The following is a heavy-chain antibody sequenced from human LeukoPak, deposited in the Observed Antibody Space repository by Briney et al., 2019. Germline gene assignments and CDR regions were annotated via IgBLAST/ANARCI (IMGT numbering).Heavy chain of an antibody. CDR1: GYSISSGYY. D-gene: IGHD1-26*01. V-gene: IGHV4-38-2*02. J-gene: IGHJ4*02. CDR2: IYHSGST. Sequence: SETLSLTCTVSGYSISSGYYWGWIRQPPGKGLEWIGSIYHSGSTYYNPSLKSRVTISVDTSKNQFSLKLSSVTAADTAVYYCARGEVGATSHFDYWGQGTLVTVSS. CDR3: ARGEVGATSHFDY.